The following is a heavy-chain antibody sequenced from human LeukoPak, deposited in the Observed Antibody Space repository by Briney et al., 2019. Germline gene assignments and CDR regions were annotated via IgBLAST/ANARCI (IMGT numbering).Heavy chain of an antibody. CDR3: AREMGLNIVATFGY. D-gene: IGHD5-12*01. Sequence: GGSLRLSCGASGFXFSNHGIHWVRQAPGKGLEWVALIWYDGSNKYYADSVQGRFIISRDNSKNTLYLQMNSLRAEDTAVYYCAREMGLNIVATFGYWGQGTLVTVSS. CDR1: GFXFSNHG. CDR2: IWYDGSNK. V-gene: IGHV3-33*01. J-gene: IGHJ4*02.